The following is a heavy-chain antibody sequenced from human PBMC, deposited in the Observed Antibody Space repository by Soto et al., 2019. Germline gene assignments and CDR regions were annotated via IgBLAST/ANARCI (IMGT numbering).Heavy chain of an antibody. CDR2: IYYSWST. V-gene: IGHV4-59*01. CDR3: ARDTTRTGWLHYNYFDY. J-gene: IGHJ4*01. Sequence: SETLSLTCTVSGGSISSYYWSWIRQPPGKGLEWIGYIYYSWSTNYNPPLKSRVTISVDTSKNQFSLKLSSVTAADTAVYYCARDTTRTGWLHYNYFDYWGQGTQVTVAS. CDR1: GGSISSYY. D-gene: IGHD4-4*01.